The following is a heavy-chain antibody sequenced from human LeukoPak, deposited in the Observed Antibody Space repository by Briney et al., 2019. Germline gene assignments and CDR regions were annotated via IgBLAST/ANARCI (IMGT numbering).Heavy chain of an antibody. Sequence: GGSLRLSCAASGFTFSSYSMNWVRQAPGKGLEWVSSISSSSSYIYYADSGKGRITISRDNAKNSLYLQMNSLRAEDTAVYYCASSSNYVAQDYWGQGTLVTVSS. V-gene: IGHV3-21*01. J-gene: IGHJ4*02. CDR2: ISSSSSYI. D-gene: IGHD4-11*01. CDR3: ASSSNYVAQDY. CDR1: GFTFSSYS.